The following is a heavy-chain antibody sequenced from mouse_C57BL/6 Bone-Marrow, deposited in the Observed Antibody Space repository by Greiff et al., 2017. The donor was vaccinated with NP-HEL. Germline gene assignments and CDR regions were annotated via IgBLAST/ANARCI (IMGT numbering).Heavy chain of an antibody. D-gene: IGHD2-3*01. CDR3: ARRGDGYYFDY. CDR2: ISNGGGST. J-gene: IGHJ2*01. CDR1: GFTFSDYY. Sequence: EVKLVESGGGLVQPGGSLKLSRAASGFTFSDYYMYWVRQTPEKRLEWVAYISNGGGSTYYPDTVKGRFTISRDNAKNTLYLQMSRLKSEDTAMYYCARRGDGYYFDYWGQGTTLTVSS. V-gene: IGHV5-12*01.